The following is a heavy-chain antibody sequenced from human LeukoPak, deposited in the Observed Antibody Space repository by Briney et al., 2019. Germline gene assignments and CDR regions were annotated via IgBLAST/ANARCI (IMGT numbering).Heavy chain of an antibody. D-gene: IGHD2-2*01. CDR1: GLTFSSYS. Sequence: GGSLRLSCSASGLTFSSYSMNWVRQAPGKGLEWVGNVNQDGTEKYYMDSVKGRFTTSRDNAKDSLYLQMNSLRTEDTAFYHCARVSSRSEYWFNSWGQGTLVTVSS. CDR2: VNQDGTEK. J-gene: IGHJ5*01. V-gene: IGHV3-7*03. CDR3: ARVSSRSEYWFNS.